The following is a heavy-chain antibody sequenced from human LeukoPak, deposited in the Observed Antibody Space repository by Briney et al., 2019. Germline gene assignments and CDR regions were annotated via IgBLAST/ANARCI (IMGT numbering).Heavy chain of an antibody. CDR1: GGSISSYY. V-gene: IGHV4-59*01. CDR2: IYYSGST. D-gene: IGHD3-3*01. J-gene: IGHJ4*02. Sequence: SETLSLTCTVSGGSISSYYWSWIRQPPGKGLEWIGYIYYSGSTYYNPSLKSRVTISVDTSKNQFSLKLSSVTAADTAVYYCARGGVYDFWSGSDGTFDYWGQGTLVTVSS. CDR3: ARGGVYDFWSGSDGTFDY.